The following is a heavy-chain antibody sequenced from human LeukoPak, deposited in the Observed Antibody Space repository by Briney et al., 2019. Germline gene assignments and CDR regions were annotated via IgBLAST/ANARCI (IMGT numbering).Heavy chain of an antibody. V-gene: IGHV3-30*02. J-gene: IGHJ4*02. CDR2: IRYDGSNK. CDR1: GFTFSSYG. CDR3: AKDRGTSVVPGF. D-gene: IGHD2-2*01. Sequence: GGSLRLSCAASGFTFSSYGMHWVRQAPGKGLEWVAFIRYDGSNKYYADSVKGRFTISRDNSKNTLCLQMNSLRAEETAVYYCAKDRGTSVVPGFWGQGTLVTVSS.